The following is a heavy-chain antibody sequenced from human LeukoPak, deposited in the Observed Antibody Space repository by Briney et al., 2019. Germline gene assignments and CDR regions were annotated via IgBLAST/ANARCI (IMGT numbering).Heavy chain of an antibody. CDR2: IYYSGST. CDR3: ARASYSTSWYLDY. Sequence: PSETLSLTCTVSGGSISSYYWSWIRQPPGKGLEWIGHIYYSGSTNYNPSPKSRVTISVDTSKNQFSLKLSSVTAADTAVYYCARASYSTSWYLDYWGQGILVTVSS. J-gene: IGHJ4*02. D-gene: IGHD2-2*01. V-gene: IGHV4-59*01. CDR1: GGSISSYY.